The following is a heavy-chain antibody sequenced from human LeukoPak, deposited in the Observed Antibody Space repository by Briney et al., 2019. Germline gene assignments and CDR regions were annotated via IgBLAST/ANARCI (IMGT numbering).Heavy chain of an antibody. CDR3: AKARPSTVTTSFDY. D-gene: IGHD4-17*01. Sequence: GGSLRLSCAASGFTFNNYAMNWVRQAPGKGLEWVSAISGGAGSTYYADSVKGRFTISRDNSKNTLYLQMNSLRAEDTAVYYCAKARPSTVTTSFDYWGQGTLVTVSS. V-gene: IGHV3-23*01. CDR1: GFTFNNYA. CDR2: ISGGAGST. J-gene: IGHJ4*02.